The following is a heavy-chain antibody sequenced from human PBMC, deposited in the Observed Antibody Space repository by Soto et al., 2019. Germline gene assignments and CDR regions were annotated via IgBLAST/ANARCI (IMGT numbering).Heavy chain of an antibody. V-gene: IGHV3-7*05. CDR2: IDQDGSTT. J-gene: IGHJ4*02. CDR1: GFTFSSYW. D-gene: IGHD1-26*01. Sequence: EVQLVESGGGLVQPGGPLPLSWAASGFTFSSYWMNGVRQAPGKGLEWVANIDQDGSTTDYVGSVKGRFTISRDNAKKSLYLQRNSLRAEDTALYYCASDLYSGTSDYWGQGTLVTVSS. CDR3: ASDLYSGTSDY.